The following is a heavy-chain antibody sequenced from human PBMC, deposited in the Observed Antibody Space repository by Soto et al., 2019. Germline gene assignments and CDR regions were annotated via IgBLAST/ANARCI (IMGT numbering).Heavy chain of an antibody. CDR1: GYTFTSYG. CDR2: ISAYNGNT. Sequence: ASVKVSCKASGYTFTSYGISWVRQAPGQGLEWMGWISAYNGNTNYAQKLQGRVTMTTDTSTSTAYMELRSLRSDDTAGYSCAKDTPAVDIVATRAFDIWGQGTMVTVSS. J-gene: IGHJ3*02. CDR3: AKDTPAVDIVATRAFDI. D-gene: IGHD5-12*01. V-gene: IGHV1-18*01.